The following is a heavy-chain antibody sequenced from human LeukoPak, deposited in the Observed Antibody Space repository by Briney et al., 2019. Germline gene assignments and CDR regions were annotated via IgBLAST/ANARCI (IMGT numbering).Heavy chain of an antibody. CDR2: VSDGAGRT. CDR1: GFTFDNYA. J-gene: IGHJ4*02. Sequence: SGGPLRLSCAASGFTFDNYAMSWVRQAPGKGLEWVSGVSDGAGRTSYADSVTGRFTISRDNARRILYLQMNSLRAEDTAVYYCAKDVCNGAGCHSFNYWGQGTVVTVSS. V-gene: IGHV3-23*01. D-gene: IGHD2-15*01. CDR3: AKDVCNGAGCHSFNY.